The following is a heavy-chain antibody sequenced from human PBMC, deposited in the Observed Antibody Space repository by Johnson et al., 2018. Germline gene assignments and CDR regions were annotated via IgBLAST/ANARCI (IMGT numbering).Heavy chain of an antibody. Sequence: VQLVETGGGVVQPGRSLRLSCAASGFSFTNYGMHWVRQAPGTGLEWVAVIWFDGSKKYYPDSVKGRFTISRDTCKNTLYLQTNSLRAEDTAVNYCTREGHGALDYWGQGTLVTVSS. D-gene: IGHD4-17*01. J-gene: IGHJ4*02. CDR3: TREGHGALDY. CDR1: GFSFTNYG. V-gene: IGHV3-33*01. CDR2: IWFDGSKK.